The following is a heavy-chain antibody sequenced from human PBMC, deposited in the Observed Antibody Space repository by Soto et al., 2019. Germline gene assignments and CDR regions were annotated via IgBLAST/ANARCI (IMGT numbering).Heavy chain of an antibody. Sequence: GGSLRLSCAASGFTVSSNYMSWVRQAPGKGLEWVSVIYSGGSTYYADSVKGRFTISRDNSKNTLYLQMNSLRAEDTAVYYCARDRSITGTSPAPYYFDYWGQGTLVTVSS. V-gene: IGHV3-66*01. CDR2: IYSGGST. CDR1: GFTVSSNY. J-gene: IGHJ4*02. D-gene: IGHD1-20*01. CDR3: ARDRSITGTSPAPYYFDY.